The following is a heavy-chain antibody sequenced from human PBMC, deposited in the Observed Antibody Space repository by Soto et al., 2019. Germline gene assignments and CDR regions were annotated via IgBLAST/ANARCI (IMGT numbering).Heavy chain of an antibody. D-gene: IGHD6-13*01. J-gene: IGHJ4*02. CDR3: ARGGSSWYLFDY. CDR2: IIPIFGTA. Sequence: QVQLVQSGAEVKKPGSSVKVSCKASGGTFSSYAISWVRQAPGQGLEWMGGIIPIFGTANYEQKFQGRVTITADESTSTAYRELSSLRSEDTSVYYCARGGSSWYLFDYWGQGTLVTVSS. CDR1: GGTFSSYA. V-gene: IGHV1-69*01.